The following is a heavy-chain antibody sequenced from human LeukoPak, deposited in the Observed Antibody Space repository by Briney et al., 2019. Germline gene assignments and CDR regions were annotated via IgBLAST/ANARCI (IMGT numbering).Heavy chain of an antibody. V-gene: IGHV3-30*04. D-gene: IGHD3-22*01. J-gene: IGHJ6*02. CDR1: GFTFSSYA. Sequence: GGSLRLSCAASGFTFSSYAMHWVRQAPGKGLEWVAVISYDGSNKYYADSVKGRFTISRDNSKNTLYLQMNSLRAEDTAVYYCARSGANYSDSVMDVWGQGTTVTVSS. CDR2: ISYDGSNK. CDR3: ARSGANYSDSVMDV.